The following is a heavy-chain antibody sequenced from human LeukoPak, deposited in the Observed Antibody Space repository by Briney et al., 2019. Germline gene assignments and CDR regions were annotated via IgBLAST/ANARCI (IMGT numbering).Heavy chain of an antibody. Sequence: PRGSLRLSCAASGFTFNNAWMSWVRQAPGKGLEWVSAISDSGDSTFYADSVKGRFTISRDNSKNTLSLLMNSLRAEDTAVYYCAKDLAISIVRGIKDYWGQGTLVTVSS. D-gene: IGHD3-10*01. V-gene: IGHV3-23*01. CDR3: AKDLAISIVRGIKDY. CDR1: GFTFNNAW. J-gene: IGHJ4*02. CDR2: ISDSGDST.